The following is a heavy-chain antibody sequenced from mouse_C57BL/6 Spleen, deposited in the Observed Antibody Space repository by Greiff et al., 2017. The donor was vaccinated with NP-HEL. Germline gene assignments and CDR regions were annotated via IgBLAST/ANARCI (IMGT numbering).Heavy chain of an antibody. CDR1: GYSFTDYN. CDR2: INPNYGTT. CDR3: ARSRGAYYSIETNL. Sequence: VQLKESGPELVKPGASVKISCKASGYSFTDYNMNWVKQSNGKSLEWIGVINPNYGTTSYNQKFKGKATLTVDQSSSTAYMQLNSLTSEDSAVYYCARSRGAYYSIETNLWGQGTTLTVSS. J-gene: IGHJ2*01. V-gene: IGHV1-39*01. D-gene: IGHD2-5*01.